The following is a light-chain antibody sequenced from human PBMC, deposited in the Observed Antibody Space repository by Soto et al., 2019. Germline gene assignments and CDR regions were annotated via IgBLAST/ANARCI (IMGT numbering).Light chain of an antibody. J-gene: IGLJ1*01. CDR2: EVN. V-gene: IGLV2-14*01. CDR3: SSYTSSSTLVV. CDR1: SSDIGAYDY. Sequence: QSALTQPASLSGSPGQSITISCTGTSSDIGAYDYVSWFQQHPGKAPKLMISEVNNRPSGVSNRFSGSKSGNTAYLTISGLQVEDEADYYCSSYTSSSTLVVFGTGTKLTVL.